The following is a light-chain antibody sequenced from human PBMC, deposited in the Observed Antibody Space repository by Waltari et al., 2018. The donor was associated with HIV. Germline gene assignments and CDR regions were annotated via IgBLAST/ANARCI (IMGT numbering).Light chain of an antibody. Sequence: QSALTQPPSASGSPGQSVTIPCTGTNSDVGGYNSVSWYQQHPGTAPQVMIYEVSKRPSGVPDRFSGSKSGNTASLTVSGLQADDEADYYCSSYAGRNNVVFGGGTKLTVL. CDR3: SSYAGRNNVV. CDR1: NSDVGGYNS. V-gene: IGLV2-8*01. CDR2: EVS. J-gene: IGLJ2*01.